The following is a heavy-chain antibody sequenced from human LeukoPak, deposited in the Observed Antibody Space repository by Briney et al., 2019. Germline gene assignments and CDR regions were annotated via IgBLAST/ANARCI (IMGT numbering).Heavy chain of an antibody. Sequence: SETLSLTCTGSGGSISSYYWSWIRQPAGKGREWIGRIYTSGSTNYNPSLKSRVTMSVDTSKNQFSLKLSSVTAADTAVYYCARETYYYDSSGYYRFFDYWGQGTLVTVSS. J-gene: IGHJ4*02. CDR2: IYTSGST. V-gene: IGHV4-4*07. D-gene: IGHD3-22*01. CDR3: ARETYYYDSSGYYRFFDY. CDR1: GGSISSYY.